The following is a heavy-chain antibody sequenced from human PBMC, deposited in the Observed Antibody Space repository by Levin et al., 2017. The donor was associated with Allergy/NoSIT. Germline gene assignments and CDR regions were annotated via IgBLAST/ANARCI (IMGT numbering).Heavy chain of an antibody. CDR2: ISAHNGNT. Sequence: ASVKVSCKASGYTFTSFGINWVRQAPGQGLEWMGWISAHNGNTNFAQKFQGRVTMTTDTSTSTAHMELRSLRSDDTAVYYCAAFITLVRGVPKSYFDYWGQGTLVTVSS. V-gene: IGHV1-18*01. CDR1: GYTFTSFG. D-gene: IGHD3-10*01. J-gene: IGHJ4*02. CDR3: AAFITLVRGVPKSYFDY.